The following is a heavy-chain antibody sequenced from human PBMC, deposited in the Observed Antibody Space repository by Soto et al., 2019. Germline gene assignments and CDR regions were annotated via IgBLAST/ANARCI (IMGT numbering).Heavy chain of an antibody. V-gene: IGHV1-2*02. D-gene: IGHD3-22*01. CDR2: INPNSGGT. Sequence: QVQLVQSGAEVKKPGASVKVSCKASGYTFTGYYMHWVRQAPEQGLEWMGWINPNSGGTKSAQKFQGRVTMTRDTSISTAYMELSRLRSDDTAVYYCARRKGDYYDSSGYHYYFDYWGQGTLVTVSS. J-gene: IGHJ4*02. CDR3: ARRKGDYYDSSGYHYYFDY. CDR1: GYTFTGYY.